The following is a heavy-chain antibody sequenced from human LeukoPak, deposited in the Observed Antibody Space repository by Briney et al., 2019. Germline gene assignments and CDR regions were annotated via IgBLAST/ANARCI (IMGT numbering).Heavy chain of an antibody. CDR3: VREGHGDDVAPYDI. D-gene: IGHD2-21*02. V-gene: IGHV3-21*01. Sequence: PGGSLRLSCAASGFTFSSYSMNWVRQAPGKGLEWVSSISSSSSYIYYADSVKGRFTISRENSKNTLYLQMNSLRAADTAVYYCVREGHGDDVAPYDIWGQGTVVIVSS. CDR2: ISSSSSYI. CDR1: GFTFSSYS. J-gene: IGHJ3*02.